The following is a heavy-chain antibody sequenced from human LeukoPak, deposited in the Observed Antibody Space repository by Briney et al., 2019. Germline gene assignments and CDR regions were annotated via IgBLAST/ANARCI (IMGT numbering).Heavy chain of an antibody. CDR3: AKAASSSWPSYQYGMDV. CDR1: GFTFSSYA. V-gene: IGHV3-23*01. J-gene: IGHJ6*02. CDR2: ITGSGKNT. Sequence: GRSLRLSCAASGFTFSSYAMHWVRQAPGKGLEWVSVITGSGKNTYYADSVKGRFTISKDNSKNTVYLQMNDLRVDDTAVYYCAKAASSSWPSYQYGMDVWGQGTTVTVSS. D-gene: IGHD6-13*01.